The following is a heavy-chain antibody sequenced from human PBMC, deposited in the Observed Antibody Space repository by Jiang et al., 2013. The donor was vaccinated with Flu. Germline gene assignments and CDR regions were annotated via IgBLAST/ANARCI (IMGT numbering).Heavy chain of an antibody. V-gene: IGHV3-23*01. CDR3: AKTTYYYDSSGYNPRPYYFNY. D-gene: IGHD3-22*01. CDR2: ISGAGST. CDR1: GFTFSSYA. Sequence: QLLESGGGLVQPGGSLRLSCAASGFTFSSYAMSWVRQAPGKGLDWVSTISGAGSTYYADSVKGRFTISRDNSKNTLYLQMNSLRAEDTAVYYCAKTTYYYDSSGYNPRPYYFNYWGQGTLVTVSS. J-gene: IGHJ4*02.